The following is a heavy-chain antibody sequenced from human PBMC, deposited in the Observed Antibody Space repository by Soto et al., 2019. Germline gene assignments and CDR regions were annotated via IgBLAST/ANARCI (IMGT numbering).Heavy chain of an antibody. V-gene: IGHV3-15*07. CDR3: TTEVLRPGLKGSYFPDGDY. CDR2: IKSKTDGGTT. J-gene: IGHJ4*02. D-gene: IGHD1-26*01. Sequence: SVSNAWMNWVRQAPGKGLEWVGRIKSKTDGGTTDYAAPVKGRFTISRDDSKNTLYLQMNSLKTEDTAVYYCTTEVLRPGLKGSYFPDGDYWGQGTLVTVSS. CDR1: SVSNAW.